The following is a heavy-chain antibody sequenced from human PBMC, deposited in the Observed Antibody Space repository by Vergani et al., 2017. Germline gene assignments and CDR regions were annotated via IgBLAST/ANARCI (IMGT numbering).Heavy chain of an antibody. CDR2: INHSGST. Sequence: QVQLQQWGAGLLKPSETLSLTCAVYGGSFSGYYWSWIRQPPGKGLGWSGEINHSGSTHYNPSLQRRFTISVDTSKNQFSLKLSSVTDEDTAVYYCARGSVMIVVVIGGDHDAFDIRGQGTMVTVSS. V-gene: IGHV4-34*01. CDR1: GGSFSGYY. D-gene: IGHD3-22*01. J-gene: IGHJ3*02. CDR3: ARGSVMIVVVIGGDHDAFDI.